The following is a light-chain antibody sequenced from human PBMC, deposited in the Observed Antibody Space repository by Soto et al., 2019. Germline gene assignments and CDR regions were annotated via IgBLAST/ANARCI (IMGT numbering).Light chain of an antibody. J-gene: IGLJ1*01. CDR3: HSYDSSLSGSYV. CDR2: GNN. CDR1: SSNIGAGYD. V-gene: IGLV1-40*01. Sequence: QSVLTQPPSVPGAPGQRVTISCTGSSSNIGAGYDVHWYQRLPGTAPKVLIYGNNNRPSGVPDRFSGSKSGTSASLAITGLQAEDEADYYCHSYDSSLSGSYVFGTGTKLTVL.